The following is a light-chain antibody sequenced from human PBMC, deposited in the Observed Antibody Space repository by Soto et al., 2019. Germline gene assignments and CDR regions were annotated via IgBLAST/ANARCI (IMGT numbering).Light chain of an antibody. J-gene: IGKJ3*01. CDR3: QQYGNSPPEYT. CDR2: GAS. V-gene: IGKV3-20*01. Sequence: EIVLTQSPGTLSLSPGERATLSCRASQSVSSSFLAWYQQRPGQAPRLLIFGASYRATGIPDRFSGTGSGTDFTLTISKLEHEDFAVYYCQQYGNSPPEYTFGPGTKVD. CDR1: QSVSSSF.